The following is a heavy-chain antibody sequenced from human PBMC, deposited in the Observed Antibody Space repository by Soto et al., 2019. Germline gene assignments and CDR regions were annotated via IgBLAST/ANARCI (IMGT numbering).Heavy chain of an antibody. J-gene: IGHJ6*02. D-gene: IGHD2-2*02. Sequence: SVKVSCKASGGTFSSYTISWVRQPPGQGLEWMGRIIPILGIANYAQKFQGRVTITADKSTSTAYMELSSLRSEDTAVYYCARDAVVAVPAAISYYYYGLDVWG. CDR3: ARDAVVAVPAAISYYYYGLDV. CDR1: GGTFSSYT. V-gene: IGHV1-69*04. CDR2: IIPILGIA.